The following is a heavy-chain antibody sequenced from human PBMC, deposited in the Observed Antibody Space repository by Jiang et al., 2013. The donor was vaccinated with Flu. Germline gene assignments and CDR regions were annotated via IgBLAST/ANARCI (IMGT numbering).Heavy chain of an antibody. J-gene: IGHJ4*02. Sequence: SGAEVKKPGASVKVSCKASGYTFSSHGISWVRQAPGQGLEWVGWISPYNGNTNYAQKFQGRAILTTDTSTSTAYMEMRSLKSDDTAVYYCARRLYCSDTSCYGYYFDYWGQGTLVTVSS. V-gene: IGHV1-18*01. CDR3: ARRLYCSDTSCYGYYFDY. D-gene: IGHD2-2*01. CDR1: GYTFSSHG. CDR2: ISPYNGNT.